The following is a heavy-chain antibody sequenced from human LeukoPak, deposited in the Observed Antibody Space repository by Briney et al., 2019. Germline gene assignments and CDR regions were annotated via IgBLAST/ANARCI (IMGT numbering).Heavy chain of an antibody. Sequence: GGSLRLSCAASGFTFSSYWMSWVRQAPGKGLEWVANIKQDGSEKYYVDSVKGRFTISRDNAKNSLYLHMDNLRAEDTAVYYCAREDTAMVWGYYYYYYYMDVWGKGTTVTVSS. J-gene: IGHJ6*03. D-gene: IGHD5-18*01. CDR2: IKQDGSEK. V-gene: IGHV3-7*01. CDR3: AREDTAMVWGYYYYYYYMDV. CDR1: GFTFSSYW.